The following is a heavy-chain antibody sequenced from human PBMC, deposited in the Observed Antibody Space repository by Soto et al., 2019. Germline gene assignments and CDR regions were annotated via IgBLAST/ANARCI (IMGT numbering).Heavy chain of an antibody. CDR2: LYDNGNT. J-gene: IGHJ4*02. CDR1: GFTVSNNY. Sequence: EVQLVESGGGLIQPGGSLRLSCAASGFTVSNNYMSWVRQAPGKGLECVSILYDNGNTYYADSVKGRFTISRDNSLNTLYLQMSSRRADDTAVYYCTMLGIYDYWGQGTLVTVSS. D-gene: IGHD7-27*01. V-gene: IGHV3-53*01. CDR3: TMLGIYDY.